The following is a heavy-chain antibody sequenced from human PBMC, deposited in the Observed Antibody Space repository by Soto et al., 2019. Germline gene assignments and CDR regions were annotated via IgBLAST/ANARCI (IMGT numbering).Heavy chain of an antibody. Sequence: QLQLQESGPGLVKPSETLSLTCTVSGDSVTISDYYWGWIRQPPGKGLEWIGSIHYSGGPYYNPSLKSRVTISGDTSKKQFSLKLTSVTAADAAVYYCAAHDSGGYYAEYWGQGTLVTVSA. CDR1: GDSVTISDYY. CDR2: IHYSGGP. J-gene: IGHJ4*02. D-gene: IGHD3-22*01. V-gene: IGHV4-39*01. CDR3: AAHDSGGYYAEY.